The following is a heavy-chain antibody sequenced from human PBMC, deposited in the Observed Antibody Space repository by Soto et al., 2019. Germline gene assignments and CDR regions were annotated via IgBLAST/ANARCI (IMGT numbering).Heavy chain of an antibody. J-gene: IGHJ4*02. D-gene: IGHD3-10*01. CDR3: ARVRNYYGSGSSLGY. CDR2: INPSGGST. CDR1: GYTFTSYY. Sequence: QVQLVQSGAEVKKPGASVKVSCKASGYTFTSYYMHWVRQAPGQGLEWMGIINPSGGSTSYAQKFQGRVTMTRDTSTSTVYRELSSLRAEDTAVYYCARVRNYYGSGSSLGYWGQGTLVTVSS. V-gene: IGHV1-46*03.